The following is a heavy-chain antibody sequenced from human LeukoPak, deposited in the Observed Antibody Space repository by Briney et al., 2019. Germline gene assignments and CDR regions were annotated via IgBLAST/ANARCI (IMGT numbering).Heavy chain of an antibody. Sequence: GSLRLSCAASGFTFSNAWMSWVRQPPGKGLEWIGSIYYSGSTYYNPSLKSRVTISVDTSKNQFSLKLSSVTAADTAMYYCATKLGASSGWYGGYDYWGQGTLVTVSS. V-gene: IGHV4-59*04. D-gene: IGHD6-19*01. J-gene: IGHJ4*02. CDR1: GFTFSNAW. CDR2: IYYSGST. CDR3: ATKLGASSGWYGGYDY.